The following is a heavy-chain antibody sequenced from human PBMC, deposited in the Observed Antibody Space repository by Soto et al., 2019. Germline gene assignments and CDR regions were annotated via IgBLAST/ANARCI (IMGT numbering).Heavy chain of an antibody. D-gene: IGHD2-15*01. CDR1: GFTFSNAW. V-gene: IGHV3-15*07. J-gene: IGHJ4*02. CDR2: IKSKTDGVTT. CDR3: TSNLVVVAATLTDY. Sequence: EVQLVESGGGLVKPGGSLRLSCAASGFTFSNAWMNWVRQAPGKGLEWVGRIKSKTDGVTTDYAAPVKGRFTISRDDSKNTLYLQMNSLKTEDTAVYYCTSNLVVVAATLTDYWGQGTLVTVSS.